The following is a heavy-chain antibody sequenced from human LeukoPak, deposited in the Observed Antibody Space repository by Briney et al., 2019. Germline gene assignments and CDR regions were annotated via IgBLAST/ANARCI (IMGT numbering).Heavy chain of an antibody. J-gene: IGHJ4*02. CDR2: MNPNSGNT. D-gene: IGHD3-10*01. CDR1: GYTFTSYD. Sequence: ASVKVSCKASGYTFTSYDINWVRQATGQGLEWMGWMNPNSGNTGYAQKFQGRVTITRNTSISTAYMELSSLRSEDTAVYYCARGGLEGFGESHGYWGQGTLVTVSS. V-gene: IGHV1-8*03. CDR3: ARGGLEGFGESHGY.